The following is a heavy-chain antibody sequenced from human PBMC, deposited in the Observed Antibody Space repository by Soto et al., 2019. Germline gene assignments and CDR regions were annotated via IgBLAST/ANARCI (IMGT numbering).Heavy chain of an antibody. Sequence: SETLSLTCTFSVGSISSGDYYCSWIRQPPGKGLEWIGYIYYSGSTYYNPSLKSRVTISVDTSKNQFSLKLSSVTAADTAVYYCARDDYASSGYSKWGQGTLVNVSS. J-gene: IGHJ4*02. CDR3: ARDDYASSGYSK. V-gene: IGHV4-30-4*01. D-gene: IGHD3-22*01. CDR1: VGSISSGDYY. CDR2: IYYSGST.